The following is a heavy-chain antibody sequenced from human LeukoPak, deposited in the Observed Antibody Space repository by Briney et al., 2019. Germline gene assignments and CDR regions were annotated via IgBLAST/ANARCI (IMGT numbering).Heavy chain of an antibody. D-gene: IGHD1-26*01. CDR2: INPNSGGT. J-gene: IGHJ6*02. Sequence: ASVKVSCKASGYTFTGYYMHWVRQAPGQGLEWMGWINPNSGGTNYAQKFQGRVTMTRDTSISTAYMELSRLRPDDTAVYYCAREWYSGNPRRDYYYGMDVWGQGTTVTVSS. CDR3: AREWYSGNPRRDYYYGMDV. V-gene: IGHV1-2*02. CDR1: GYTFTGYY.